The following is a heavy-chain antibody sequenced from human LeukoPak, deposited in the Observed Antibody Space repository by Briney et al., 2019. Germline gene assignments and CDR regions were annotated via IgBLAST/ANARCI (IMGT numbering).Heavy chain of an antibody. D-gene: IGHD5-12*01. V-gene: IGHV1-69*05. J-gene: IGHJ4*02. CDR1: GGTFSSYA. Sequence: GASVKVSCKASGGTFSSYAISWVRQAPGQGLEWMGRIIPIFGTANYAQKFQGRVTITTDESTSTACMELSSLRSEDTAVYYCARGEGGYDPFDYWGQGTLSPSPQ. CDR2: IIPIFGTA. CDR3: ARGEGGYDPFDY.